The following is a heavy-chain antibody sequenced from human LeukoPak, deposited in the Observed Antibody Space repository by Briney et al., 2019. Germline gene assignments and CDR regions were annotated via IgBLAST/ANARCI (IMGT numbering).Heavy chain of an antibody. CDR1: GFTFEDYA. CDR2: ISGDGGST. CDR3: AKANLWLVLEYVDY. D-gene: IGHD6-19*01. Sequence: GGSLRLSCAASGFTFEDYAMHWVRQAPGKGLEWDSLISGDGGSTYYADSVKGRFTISRDNNKNSLYLQMNSLRTEDTALYYCAKANLWLVLEYVDYWGQGSLVTVSS. V-gene: IGHV3-43*02. J-gene: IGHJ4*02.